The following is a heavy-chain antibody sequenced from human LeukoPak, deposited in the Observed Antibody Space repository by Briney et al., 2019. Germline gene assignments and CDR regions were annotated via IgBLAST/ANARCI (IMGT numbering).Heavy chain of an antibody. CDR1: GITLSNYG. J-gene: IGHJ4*02. CDR2: ISGSGGST. Sequence: HSGGSLRLSCAVSGITLSNYGMSWVRQAPGKGLEWVAGISGSGGSTNYADSVKGRFTISRDNAKNTLYLQMNSLRAEDTAVYYCASVWPFGYWGQGTLVTVSS. D-gene: IGHD2-8*01. V-gene: IGHV3-23*01. CDR3: ASVWPFGY.